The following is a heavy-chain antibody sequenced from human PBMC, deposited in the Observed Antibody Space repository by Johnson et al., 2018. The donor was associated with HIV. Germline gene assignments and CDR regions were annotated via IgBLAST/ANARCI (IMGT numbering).Heavy chain of an antibody. D-gene: IGHD6-19*01. CDR1: GFTFSSYD. CDR3: AREGRSGWYGGGYSLSAFDV. J-gene: IGHJ3*01. V-gene: IGHV3-13*01. CDR2: IGTAGDT. Sequence: MLLVESGGGLVQPGGSLRLSCAASGFTFSSYDMHWVRQATGKGLEWVSAIGTAGDTYYPGSVKGRFTISRDNSKNTLFLQMNSLRAEDTAVYYCAREGRSGWYGGGYSLSAFDVWGQGTVVTVSS.